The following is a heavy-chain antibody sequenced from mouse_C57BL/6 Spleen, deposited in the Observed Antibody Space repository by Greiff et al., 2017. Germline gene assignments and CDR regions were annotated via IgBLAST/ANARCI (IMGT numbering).Heavy chain of an antibody. CDR1: GFTFSDYY. CDR2: ISNGGGST. CDR3: GRHGVTTGFAY. Sequence: VQLKESGGGLVQPGGSLKLSCAASGFTFSDYYMYWVRQTPEKRLEWVAYISNGGGSTYYPDTVKGRFTISRDNAKNTLYLQMSRLKSEDTAMYYCGRHGVTTGFAYWGQGTLVTVSA. D-gene: IGHD2-2*01. J-gene: IGHJ3*01. V-gene: IGHV5-12*01.